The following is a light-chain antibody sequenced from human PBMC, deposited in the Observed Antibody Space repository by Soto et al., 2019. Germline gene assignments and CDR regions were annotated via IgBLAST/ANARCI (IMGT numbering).Light chain of an antibody. V-gene: IGKV3-11*01. J-gene: IGKJ1*01. CDR1: QSVSSY. Sequence: EIVLTQSPATLSLSPGERATLSCRASQSVSSYLAWYQQKPGQAPRLLIYDASNRSTVIPARFSGSGSGTDFTLTISSLEPEDFAVYYCQQRSNWSPTWTFGQGTKVEIK. CDR2: DAS. CDR3: QQRSNWSPTWT.